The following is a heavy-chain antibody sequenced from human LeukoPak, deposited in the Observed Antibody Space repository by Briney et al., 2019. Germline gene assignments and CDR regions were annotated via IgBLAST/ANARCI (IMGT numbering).Heavy chain of an antibody. D-gene: IGHD2-21*01. CDR3: ARVFRSRYYYIDV. Sequence: SETLSLTCTVSGGSISSGDYYWSWIRQPAGKGLEWIGRMYTSGSTNYNPSLKSRVTISLDTSKNQFFLKLGSVTAADTAVYYCARVFRSRYYYIDVWGKGTTVTVSS. CDR1: GGSISSGDYY. CDR2: MYTSGST. V-gene: IGHV4-61*02. J-gene: IGHJ6*03.